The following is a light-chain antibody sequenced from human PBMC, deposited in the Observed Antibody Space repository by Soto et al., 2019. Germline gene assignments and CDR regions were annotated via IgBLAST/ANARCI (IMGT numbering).Light chain of an antibody. CDR3: QQYFEWPPMT. CDR2: GAS. V-gene: IGKV3-15*01. J-gene: IGKJ1*01. Sequence: EMTQSPATLSVSPGERATLSCWASETVATNLAWYQQKPGQAPRLLISGASTRADGISDRFRGSGSATEFTLTIISLRSEDSAIYYCQQYFEWPPMTFGQGTKVEI. CDR1: ETVATN.